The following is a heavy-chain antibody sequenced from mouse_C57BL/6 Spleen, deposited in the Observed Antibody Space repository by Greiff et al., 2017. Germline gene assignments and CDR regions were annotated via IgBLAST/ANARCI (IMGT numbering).Heavy chain of an antibody. Sequence: EVQLQESGGGLVKPGGSLKLSCAASGFTFSSYAMSWVRQTPEKRLEWVATISDGGSYTYYPDNVKGRFTISRDNAKNNLYLQMSHLKSEDTAMYYCARDRRGFTTGYFDVWGTGTTVTVSS. CDR2: ISDGGSYT. CDR1: GFTFSSYA. D-gene: IGHD1-1*01. V-gene: IGHV5-4*01. J-gene: IGHJ1*03. CDR3: ARDRRGFTTGYFDV.